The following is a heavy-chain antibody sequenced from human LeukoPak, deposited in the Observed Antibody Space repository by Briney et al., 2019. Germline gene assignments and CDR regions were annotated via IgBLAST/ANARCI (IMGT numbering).Heavy chain of an antibody. J-gene: IGHJ4*02. CDR1: GITFNNYE. V-gene: IGHV3-48*03. CDR3: ARDRDYSNSAPGY. Sequence: GGSLRLSCTGSGITFNNYEMNWVRQAPGKGLEWVSYISGSGSQKRYAESVKGRFTISRDNAKNSLYLQMDSLRAEDTAVYYCARDRDYSNSAPGYWGQGTLVTVSS. D-gene: IGHD4-11*01. CDR2: ISGSGSQK.